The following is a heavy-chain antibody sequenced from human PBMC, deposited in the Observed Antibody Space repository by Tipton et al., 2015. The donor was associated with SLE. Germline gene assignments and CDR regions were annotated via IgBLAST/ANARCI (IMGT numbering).Heavy chain of an antibody. D-gene: IGHD6-6*01. V-gene: IGHV4-34*01. CDR3: ARDGAARGDFDY. J-gene: IGHJ4*02. Sequence: LRLSCAVYGGSFSGYYWSWIRQPPGKGLEWIGEVNHSGSTSYNPSLKSRVTISVDTSKNQFSLKLSSVTAADTAVYYCARDGAARGDFDYWGQGTLVTVSS. CDR1: GGSFSGYY. CDR2: VNHSGST.